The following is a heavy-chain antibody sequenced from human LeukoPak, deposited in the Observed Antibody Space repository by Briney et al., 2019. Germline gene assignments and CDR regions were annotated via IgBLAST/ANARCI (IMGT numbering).Heavy chain of an antibody. V-gene: IGHV3-48*03. CDR1: GFTFSSYE. CDR2: ISSSGSTI. CDR3: ARYPSGGYYFDY. D-gene: IGHD2-8*02. Sequence: PGGSLRLSCAASGFTFSSYEMNWVRQAPGKGLEWVSYISSSGSTIYYADSVKGRFTISRDNAKNLLYLQMNSLRAEDTAVYYCARYPSGGYYFDYWGQGTLVTVSS. J-gene: IGHJ4*02.